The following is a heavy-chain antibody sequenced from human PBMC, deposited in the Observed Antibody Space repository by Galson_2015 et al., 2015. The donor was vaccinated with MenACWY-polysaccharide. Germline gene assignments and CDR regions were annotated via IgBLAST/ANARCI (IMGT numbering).Heavy chain of an antibody. CDR3: AKDSTDFWSVAGRFDH. CDR1: GFTFTSYA. J-gene: IGHJ5*02. CDR2: IRSSGTNT. V-gene: IGHV3-23*01. D-gene: IGHD3-3*01. Sequence: SLRLSCAASGFTFTSYAMSWVRQAPGKGLEWVSAIRSSGTNTYYADSVKGRFTISRDNSKNTLYLQMNSLRAEDTAVYYCAKDSTDFWSVAGRFDHWGQGTLVPVSS.